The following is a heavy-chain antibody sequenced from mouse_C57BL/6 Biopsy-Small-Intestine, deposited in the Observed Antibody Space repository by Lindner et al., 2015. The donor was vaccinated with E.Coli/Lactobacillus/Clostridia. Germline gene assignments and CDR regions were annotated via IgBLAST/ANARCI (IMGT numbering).Heavy chain of an antibody. V-gene: IGHV1-4*01. J-gene: IGHJ4*01. CDR1: GFMFTNYA. CDR3: ARENGAARPHDY. Sequence: SVKVSCKTSGFMFTNYAISWVRQAPGQGLEWMGWITAYNGNTKYAQNLQGRVTMTTDTSTTTAYMELRSLRSDDTAVYYCARENGAARPHDYWGQGSLVTVSS. D-gene: IGHD3-3*01. CDR2: ITAYNGNT.